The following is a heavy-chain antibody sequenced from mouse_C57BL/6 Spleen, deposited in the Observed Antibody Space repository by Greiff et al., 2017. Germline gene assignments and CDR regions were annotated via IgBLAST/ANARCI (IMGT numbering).Heavy chain of an antibody. Sequence: QVQLQQSGAELVKPGASVKLSCKASGYTFTSYWMHWVKQRPGQGLEWIGMIHPNSGSTNYNEKFKSKATLTVDKSSSTAYMQLSSLTSEDSAVYYCARLGREKYFDYWGQGTTLTVSS. CDR1: GYTFTSYW. D-gene: IGHD4-1*01. J-gene: IGHJ2*01. CDR2: IHPNSGST. V-gene: IGHV1-64*01. CDR3: ARLGREKYFDY.